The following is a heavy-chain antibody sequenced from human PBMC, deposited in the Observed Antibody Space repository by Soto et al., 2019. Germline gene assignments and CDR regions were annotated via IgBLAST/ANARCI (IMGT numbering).Heavy chain of an antibody. Sequence: EVQLVESGGGLVKPGGSLRLSCAASGFTFSSYSMNWVRQAPGKGLEWVSSISSSSIYIYYADSVKGRFTISRDNAENSLYLQMNTLSAEDTAVYYCARDGIAAAGSFDYWGQGTLVTVSS. CDR2: ISSSSIYI. CDR1: GFTFSSYS. J-gene: IGHJ4*02. CDR3: ARDGIAAAGSFDY. D-gene: IGHD6-13*01. V-gene: IGHV3-21*01.